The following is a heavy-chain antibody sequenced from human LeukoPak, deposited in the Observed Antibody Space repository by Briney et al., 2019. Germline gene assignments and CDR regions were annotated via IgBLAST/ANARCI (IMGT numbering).Heavy chain of an antibody. CDR2: ISAYNGNT. Sequence: ASVTLSCKASGYTFTSYGISWVRQAPGQGLEWMGWISAYNGNTTYAQKLQGRVTMTTDTSTSTAYMELRSLRSDDTAVYYCARDQSLGYCSSTSCYNLDYWGQGTLVTVSS. CDR3: ARDQSLGYCSSTSCYNLDY. D-gene: IGHD2-2*02. V-gene: IGHV1-18*01. CDR1: GYTFTSYG. J-gene: IGHJ4*02.